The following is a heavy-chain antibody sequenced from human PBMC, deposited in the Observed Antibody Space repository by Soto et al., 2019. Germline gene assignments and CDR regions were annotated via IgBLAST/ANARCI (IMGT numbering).Heavy chain of an antibody. Sequence: EVQLMESGRGLVQPGGSLRLSCASSGFTLSMSAVNWVRQAPGKGLERGSYISDSGDRTYYADYVKGRFTISRGRSKNTVSLQMDSLRAEDTAVYYCAKDRGIIVKAGDAFDVWGQGTKVTVSS. V-gene: IGHV3-23*01. CDR1: GFTLSMSA. CDR2: ISDSGDRT. J-gene: IGHJ3*01. CDR3: AKDRGIIVKAGDAFDV. D-gene: IGHD3-16*02.